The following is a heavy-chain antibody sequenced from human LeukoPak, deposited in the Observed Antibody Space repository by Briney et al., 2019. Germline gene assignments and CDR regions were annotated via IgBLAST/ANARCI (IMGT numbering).Heavy chain of an antibody. CDR3: AREGAGSYGFRYIDV. J-gene: IGHJ6*03. Sequence: PSETLSLTCTVSGGSMTNYYWTWIRQPPGEGLEWLAYIYYYGSTNYNPSLESRLTLTVDTSKNQFSLKLSSATAADTAVYYCAREGAGSYGFRYIDVWGKGTTVTVS. V-gene: IGHV4-59*01. CDR2: IYYYGST. CDR1: GGSMTNYY. D-gene: IGHD5-18*01.